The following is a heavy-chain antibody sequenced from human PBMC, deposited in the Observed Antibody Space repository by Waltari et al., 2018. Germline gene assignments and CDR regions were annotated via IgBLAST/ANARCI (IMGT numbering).Heavy chain of an antibody. Sequence: EVQLVESGGGVVQPGESLRLSCAASGFPFDDFAMFWVRQVPGKPLEWVSFISADGSDTDYTDSVKGRFTMSRDNARRSLYLQMNSLRIEDTACYFCAKGSAAAPFEYWGQGTLVTVSS. V-gene: IGHV3-43*02. J-gene: IGHJ4*02. CDR2: ISADGSDT. CDR3: AKGSAAAPFEY. D-gene: IGHD6-13*01. CDR1: GFPFDDFA.